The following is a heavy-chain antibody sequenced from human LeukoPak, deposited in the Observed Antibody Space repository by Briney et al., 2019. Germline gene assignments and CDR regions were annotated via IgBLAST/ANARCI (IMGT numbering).Heavy chain of an antibody. V-gene: IGHV1-2*02. J-gene: IGHJ6*02. D-gene: IGHD3-10*01. CDR2: INPNSGGT. CDR3: ASTLFRGNYGMDV. CDR1: GYTFTGYY. Sequence: ASLKVSCKASGYTFTGYYMHWVRQAPGQGLEWMGWINPNSGGTNYAQRFQGRVTMTRDTSISTAYMELSRLRSDDTAVYYCASTLFRGNYGMDVWGQGTTVTVSS.